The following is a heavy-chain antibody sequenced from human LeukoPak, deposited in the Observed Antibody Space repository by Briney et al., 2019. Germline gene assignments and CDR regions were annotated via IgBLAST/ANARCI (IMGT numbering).Heavy chain of an antibody. CDR3: ARPGYSYGLGY. J-gene: IGHJ4*02. D-gene: IGHD5-18*01. CDR2: IYYSGST. V-gene: IGHV4-39*01. Sequence: PSETLSLTCTVSGGSISSGGYYWSWIRQHPGKGLEWIGSIYYSGSTYYNPSLKSRVTISVDTSKNQFSLKLSSVTAADTAVYYCARPGYSYGLGYWGQGTLVTVSS. CDR1: GGSISSGGYY.